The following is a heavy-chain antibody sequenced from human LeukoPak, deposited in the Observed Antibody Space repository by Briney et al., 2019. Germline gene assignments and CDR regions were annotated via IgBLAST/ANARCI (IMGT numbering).Heavy chain of an antibody. CDR1: GYTFTSYG. Sequence: ASVKVSCKASGYTFTSYGISWVRQAPGQGLEWMGWISAYNGNTNYAQKLRGRVTMTTDTSTSTAYMELRSLRSDDTAVYYCARYCSSTSCPGPFRYWFDPWGQGTLVTVSS. CDR2: ISAYNGNT. CDR3: ARYCSSTSCPGPFRYWFDP. J-gene: IGHJ5*02. D-gene: IGHD2-2*01. V-gene: IGHV1-18*01.